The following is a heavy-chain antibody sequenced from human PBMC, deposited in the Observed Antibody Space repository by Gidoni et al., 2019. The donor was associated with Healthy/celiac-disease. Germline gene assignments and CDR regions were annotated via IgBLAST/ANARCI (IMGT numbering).Heavy chain of an antibody. J-gene: IGHJ4*02. CDR1: GGSSSSYY. CDR2: IYYSGGT. V-gene: IGHV4-59*08. D-gene: IGHD3-16*01. CDR3: ARHTKWGQPHLDY. Sequence: QAQLQESGPGLVKPSETLSLTCTVYGGSSSSYYWSWIRPPPGKGLEWIGYIYYSGGTNYNPSLKSRVTISVDTSKNQFSLKLSSVTAADTAVYYCARHTKWGQPHLDYWGQGTLVTVSS.